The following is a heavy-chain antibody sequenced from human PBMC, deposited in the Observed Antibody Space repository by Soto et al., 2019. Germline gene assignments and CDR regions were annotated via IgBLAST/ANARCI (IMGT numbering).Heavy chain of an antibody. Sequence: ASGKVSCKASGYTFTSYAMHWVRQAPGQGLEWMGWMNPNSGNTGYAKKFQGRVTMTRNTSMSTAYIELSSLRSEDTAVYYCARGRYSSGRYPGYFDLWGRGTLVTVSA. J-gene: IGHJ2*01. V-gene: IGHV1-8*02. D-gene: IGHD6-19*01. CDR2: MNPNSGNT. CDR3: ARGRYSSGRYPGYFDL. CDR1: GYTFTSYA.